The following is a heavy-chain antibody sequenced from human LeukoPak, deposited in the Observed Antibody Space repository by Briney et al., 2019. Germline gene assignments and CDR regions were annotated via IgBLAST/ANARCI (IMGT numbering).Heavy chain of an antibody. D-gene: IGHD1-26*01. Sequence: GGSLRLSCIASGFTLGSHGMFWVRQAPGKGLEWVTFISYDGTNKYYADSVKGRFTISRDNSKNTLYLQMNSLRAEDTAVYYCAKDGWDNFDYWGQGTLVTVSS. J-gene: IGHJ4*02. CDR3: AKDGWDNFDY. CDR2: ISYDGTNK. CDR1: GFTLGSHG. V-gene: IGHV3-30*02.